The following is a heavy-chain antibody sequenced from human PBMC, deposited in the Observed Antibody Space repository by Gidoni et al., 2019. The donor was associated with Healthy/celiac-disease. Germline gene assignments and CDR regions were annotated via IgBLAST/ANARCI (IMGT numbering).Heavy chain of an antibody. D-gene: IGHD2-21*02. CDR3: AREGLGDPDAFDI. J-gene: IGHJ3*02. Sequence: QVQLQQWGAGLLKPSETLSLTCAVYGGSFSGYYWSWIRQPPGKGLEWIGEINHSGSTNYNPSLKSRVTISVDTSKNQFSLKLSSVTAADTAVYYCAREGLGDPDAFDIWGQGTMVTVSS. V-gene: IGHV4-34*01. CDR2: INHSGST. CDR1: GGSFSGYY.